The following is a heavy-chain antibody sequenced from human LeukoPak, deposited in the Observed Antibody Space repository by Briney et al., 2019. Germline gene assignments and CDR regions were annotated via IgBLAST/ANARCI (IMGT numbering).Heavy chain of an antibody. CDR1: GFTFSSYT. V-gene: IGHV3-23*01. J-gene: IGHJ4*02. CDR2: ITTSDGNT. CDR3: AKDGGLWVSAHWGDS. Sequence: GSLRLSCAASGFTFSSYTMSWVRQAPGKGLEWVSTITTSDGNTYYADSVKGRFTVSRDNSKNALFLQMNSLRAEDTAVYYCAKDGGLWVSAHWGDSWGRGTLVTVSS. D-gene: IGHD7-27*01.